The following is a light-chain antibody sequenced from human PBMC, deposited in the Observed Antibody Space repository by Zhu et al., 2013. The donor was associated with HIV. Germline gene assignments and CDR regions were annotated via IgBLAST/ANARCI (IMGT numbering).Light chain of an antibody. V-gene: IGLV1-44*01. CDR1: SSNIGRNP. Sequence: QSVLTQPPSASVAPGQRVTISCSGSSSNIGRNPVNWYQQLPGTAPKLLIFGTDRRPSGVPERFSGSKSGTSASLTISGLQSEDEADYFCAVWDDSVNGPFVFGTGTKVTV. CDR3: AVWDDSVNGPFV. CDR2: GTD. J-gene: IGLJ1*01.